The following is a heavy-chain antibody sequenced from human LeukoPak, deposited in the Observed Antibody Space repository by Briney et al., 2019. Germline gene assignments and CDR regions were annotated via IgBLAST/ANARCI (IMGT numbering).Heavy chain of an antibody. Sequence: SETLSLTCTVSGGSTSSSSFYWVWIRQPPGKGLECIGRISYSGRTYYNPSLKSRVTISVDTSKNQFSLKLSSVTAADTAVYYCARGGYGGSYGMDVWGQGTTVTVSS. D-gene: IGHD4-23*01. CDR3: ARGGYGGSYGMDV. CDR1: GGSTSSSSFY. V-gene: IGHV4-39*07. J-gene: IGHJ6*02. CDR2: ISYSGRT.